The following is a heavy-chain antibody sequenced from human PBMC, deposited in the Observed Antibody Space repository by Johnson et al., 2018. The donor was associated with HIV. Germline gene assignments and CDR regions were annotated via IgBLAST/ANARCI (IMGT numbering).Heavy chain of an antibody. J-gene: IGHJ3*02. V-gene: IGHV3-23*04. CDR2: ISVSGGST. CDR1: GFTFSSYA. CDR3: ATDLGLEWSEGDDAFDI. Sequence: VQLVESGGGLVQPGGSLRLSCAASGFTFSSYAMSWVRQAPGTGLEWVSAISVSGGSTYYADSVKVRFTISRDDSKNRVYLQMNSLKTEDTGVYYCATDLGLEWSEGDDAFDIWGQGTMVTVSS. D-gene: IGHD3-3*01.